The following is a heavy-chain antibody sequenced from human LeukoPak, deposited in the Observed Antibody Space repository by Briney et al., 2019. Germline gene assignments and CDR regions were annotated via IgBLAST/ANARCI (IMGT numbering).Heavy chain of an antibody. CDR3: AREGAYYYDSSGYYYAGDAFDI. V-gene: IGHV3-21*01. CDR2: ISSSSSYI. CDR1: RFTFSSYS. D-gene: IGHD3-22*01. Sequence: GGSLRLSCAASRFTFSSYSMNWVRQAPGKGLEWVSSISSSSSYIYYADSVKGRFTISRDSAKNSLYLQMNSLRAEDTAVYYCAREGAYYYDSSGYYYAGDAFDIWGQGTMVTVSS. J-gene: IGHJ3*02.